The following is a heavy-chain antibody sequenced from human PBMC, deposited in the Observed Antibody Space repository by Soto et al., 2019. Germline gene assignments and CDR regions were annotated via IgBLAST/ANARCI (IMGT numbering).Heavy chain of an antibody. J-gene: IGHJ6*02. CDR3: ARDLSGGGGDLDYYYGMDV. V-gene: IGHV3-30-3*01. CDR1: GFTFSSYA. D-gene: IGHD3-16*01. CDR2: ISYDGSNK. Sequence: QVQLVESGGGVVQPGRSLRLSCAASGFTFSSYAMHWVRQAPGKGLEWVAVISYDGSNKYYADSVKGRFTISRDNSKNPLYLQMNSLGAEDTAVYYCARDLSGGGGDLDYYYGMDVWGQGTTVTVSS.